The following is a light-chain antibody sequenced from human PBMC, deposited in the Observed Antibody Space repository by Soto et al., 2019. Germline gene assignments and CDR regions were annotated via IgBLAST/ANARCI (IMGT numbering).Light chain of an antibody. CDR1: NSDIGGYNY. CDR2: EVT. Sequence: QSALTQPASVSGSPGQSVTISCTGSNSDIGGYNYVSWYQQHPGKVPKLIIFEVTTRPSGVSNRFSGSKSGNTASLTISGLQADDEADYYCSSFTSSTTLYVFGTGTKVTVL. J-gene: IGLJ1*01. CDR3: SSFTSSTTLYV. V-gene: IGLV2-14*01.